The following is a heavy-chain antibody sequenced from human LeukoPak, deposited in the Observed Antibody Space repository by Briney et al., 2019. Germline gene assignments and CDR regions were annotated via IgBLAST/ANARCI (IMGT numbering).Heavy chain of an antibody. CDR3: ARALGMGSSTWGGYYYMDV. Sequence: GASLQISCQASGYNFANYRIGWVRQMPGKGLEWMGIIHPDDSDTTYSPSFEGQVTISADKSTRTAYLQWSSLKASDTAMYYCARALGMGSSTWGGYYYMDVWGIGTTITVSS. D-gene: IGHD6-13*01. CDR1: GYNFANYR. CDR2: IHPDDSDT. V-gene: IGHV5-51*01. J-gene: IGHJ6*03.